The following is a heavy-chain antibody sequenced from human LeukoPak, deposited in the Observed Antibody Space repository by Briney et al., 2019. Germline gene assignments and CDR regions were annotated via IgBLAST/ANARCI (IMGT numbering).Heavy chain of an antibody. J-gene: IGHJ4*02. CDR1: GFTLSSYA. CDR2: ISYDGSNK. D-gene: IGHD3-10*01. Sequence: GGSLRLSCAASGFTLSSYAMSWVRQAPGKGLEWVAVISYDGSNKYYADSVKGRFTISRDNSKNTLYLQMNSLRAEDTAVYYCARAAYYYGSGSYIFDYWGQGTLVTVSS. CDR3: ARAAYYYGSGSYIFDY. V-gene: IGHV3-30*03.